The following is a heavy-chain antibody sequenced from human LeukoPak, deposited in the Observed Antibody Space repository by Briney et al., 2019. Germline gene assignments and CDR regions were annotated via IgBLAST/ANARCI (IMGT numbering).Heavy chain of an antibody. CDR3: AREPALYYFDY. J-gene: IGHJ4*02. V-gene: IGHV3-21*01. CDR1: GFTFSSYA. CDR2: ISSSSSYI. Sequence: PGGSLRLSCAASGFTFSSYAMSWVRQAPGKGLEWVSSISSSSSYIYYADSVKGRFTISRDNAKNSLYLQMNSLRAEDTAVYYCAREPALYYFDYWGQGTLVTVSS. D-gene: IGHD2-2*01.